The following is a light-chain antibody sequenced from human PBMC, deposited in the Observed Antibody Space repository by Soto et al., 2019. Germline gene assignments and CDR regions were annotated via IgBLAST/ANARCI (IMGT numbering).Light chain of an antibody. Sequence: QSVLTQPASVSGSPGQSITISCTGTSSDVGGYNYVSWYQQHPGKVPKLMIYDVSNRPSGVSNRVSGSKSGNTASLTISGLQDEDEADYYCSSYTSSSTYVFGIGTKLTVL. CDR1: SSDVGGYNY. V-gene: IGLV2-14*03. J-gene: IGLJ1*01. CDR3: SSYTSSSTYV. CDR2: DVS.